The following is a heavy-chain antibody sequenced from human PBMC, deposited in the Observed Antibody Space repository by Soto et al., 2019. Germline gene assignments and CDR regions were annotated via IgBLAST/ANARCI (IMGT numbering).Heavy chain of an antibody. V-gene: IGHV3-30-3*01. Sequence: QVQLVESGGGVVQPGRSLRLSCAASGFTFSSYAMHWVRQAPGKGLEWVAVISYDGSNKYYADSVKGRFTISRDNSKNSLYLQMNSLRAEDTALYYCAKDTRPDTWDWFDPWGQGTLVTVSS. CDR2: ISYDGSNK. J-gene: IGHJ5*02. CDR3: AKDTRPDTWDWFDP. D-gene: IGHD1-26*01. CDR1: GFTFSSYA.